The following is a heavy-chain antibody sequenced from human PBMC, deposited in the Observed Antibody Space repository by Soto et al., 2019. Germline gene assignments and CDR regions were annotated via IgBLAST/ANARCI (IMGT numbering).Heavy chain of an antibody. CDR1: GGTFSSYA. Sequence: QVQLVQSGAEVKKPGSSVKVSCKASGGTFSSYAISWVRQAPGQGLEWMGGIIPIFGTANYAQKFQGRGTITADESTSTAYMELSSLRSEDTAVYYCARASIAARPPRKYFDYWGQGTLVTVSS. CDR2: IIPIFGTA. D-gene: IGHD6-6*01. CDR3: ARASIAARPPRKYFDY. V-gene: IGHV1-69*01. J-gene: IGHJ4*02.